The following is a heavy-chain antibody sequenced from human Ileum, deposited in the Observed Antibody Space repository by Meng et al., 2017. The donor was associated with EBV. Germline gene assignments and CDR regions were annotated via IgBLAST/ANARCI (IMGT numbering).Heavy chain of an antibody. CDR1: GGSISSRDW. V-gene: IGHV4-4*03. CDR2: IYRGGGT. CDR3: ARVRVIPAAIGFDY. J-gene: IGHJ4*02. Sequence: LQRQAAGPGLVKPPETLSLTCAVSGGSISSRDWWSWVRQPPGKGLEWIGEIYRGGGTNYNASLKSRVTISVDTSKNHFSLKLNSVTAADTAVYYCARVRVIPAAIGFDYWGQGTLVTVSS. D-gene: IGHD2-2*02.